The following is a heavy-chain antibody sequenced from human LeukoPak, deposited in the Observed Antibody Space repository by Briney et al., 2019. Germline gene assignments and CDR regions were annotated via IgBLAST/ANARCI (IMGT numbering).Heavy chain of an antibody. Sequence: PGGSLRLSCGASGFTFSNYDMHWVRQAPGKGLEWVAVISYDGTNKYYADSVKGRFTISRDNSKNTLHLQMNSLRAEDTAVYYCAKDDRGNEAPFDYWGQGTLVTVSS. CDR2: ISYDGTNK. J-gene: IGHJ4*02. CDR1: GFTFSNYD. CDR3: AKDDRGNEAPFDY. V-gene: IGHV3-30*18.